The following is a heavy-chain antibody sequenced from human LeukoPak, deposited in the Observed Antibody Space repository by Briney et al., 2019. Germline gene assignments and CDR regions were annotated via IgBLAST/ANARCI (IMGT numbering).Heavy chain of an antibody. D-gene: IGHD3-3*01. CDR3: ARGRYDFWSGYSEFWFDP. Sequence: SETLSLTCAVYGGSFSGYYWSWIRQPPGKGLEWIGEINHSGSTNYNPSLKSRVTISVDTSKNQFSLKLSSVTAADTAVYYCARGRYDFWSGYSEFWFDPWGQGTLVTVSS. CDR2: INHSGST. V-gene: IGHV4-34*01. J-gene: IGHJ5*02. CDR1: GGSFSGYY.